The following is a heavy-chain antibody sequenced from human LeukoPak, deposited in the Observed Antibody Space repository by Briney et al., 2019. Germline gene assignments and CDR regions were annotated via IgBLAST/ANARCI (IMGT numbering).Heavy chain of an antibody. V-gene: IGHV3-23*01. D-gene: IGHD3-10*01. Sequence: GGSLRLSCAASGFTFSSYAISWVRQAPGKGLEWVSGISGSGASTYYADSVKGRFTISRDNSKNTLYLQLNSLRAEDTAVYYCASGGYYYGSGSYFDYWGQGTLVTVSS. CDR2: ISGSGAST. CDR3: ASGGYYYGSGSYFDY. J-gene: IGHJ4*02. CDR1: GFTFSSYA.